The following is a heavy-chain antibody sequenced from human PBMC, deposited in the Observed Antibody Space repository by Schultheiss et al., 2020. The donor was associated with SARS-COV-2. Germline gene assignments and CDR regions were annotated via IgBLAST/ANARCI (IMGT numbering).Heavy chain of an antibody. CDR1: GFTFSSYG. CDR3: ARGEGIGVVAATWYY. V-gene: IGHV3-30*19. CDR2: ISYDGSNK. D-gene: IGHD2-15*01. Sequence: GESLKISCAASGFTFSSYGMHWVRQAPGKGLEWVAVISYDGSNKYYADSVKGRFTISRDNSKNTLYLQMNSLRAEDTAVYYCARGEGIGVVAATWYYWGQGTLVTVSS. J-gene: IGHJ4*02.